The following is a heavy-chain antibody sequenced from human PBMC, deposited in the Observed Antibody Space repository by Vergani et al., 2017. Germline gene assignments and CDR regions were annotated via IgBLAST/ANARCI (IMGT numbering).Heavy chain of an antibody. CDR1: GYSFTSYW. V-gene: IGHV5-51*01. J-gene: IGHJ4*02. D-gene: IGHD2-15*01. CDR2: IYPGDSDT. Sequence: EVQLVQSGAEVKKPGESLKISCKGSGYSFTSYWIGWVRQMPGKGLEWMGIIYPGDSDTRYSPSFQGQVTISADKSIRTAYLQWSSLKASDTAMYYCARDRFGYCSGGSCYDLDYWGQGTLVTVSS. CDR3: ARDRFGYCSGGSCYDLDY.